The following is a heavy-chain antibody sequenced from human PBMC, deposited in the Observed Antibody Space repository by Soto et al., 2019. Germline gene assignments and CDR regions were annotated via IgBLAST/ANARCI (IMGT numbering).Heavy chain of an antibody. J-gene: IGHJ4*02. D-gene: IGHD3-9*01. Sequence: PGGSLRLSCAASGFTFSSYEMNWVRQAPGKGLEWVSYTSSSGSTIYYADSVKGRFTISRDNAKNSLYLQMNSLRAEDTAVYYCASSTYDILTGLYDNYFDYWGQGTLVTVSS. CDR1: GFTFSSYE. V-gene: IGHV3-48*03. CDR3: ASSTYDILTGLYDNYFDY. CDR2: TSSSGSTI.